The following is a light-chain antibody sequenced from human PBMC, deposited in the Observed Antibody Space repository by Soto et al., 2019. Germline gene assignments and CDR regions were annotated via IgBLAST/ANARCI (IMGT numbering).Light chain of an antibody. CDR1: SSNIGSHT. CDR2: SSN. CDR3: AAWDGSLNGVV. Sequence: QSVLTQPPSASGTPGQRVTIPCSGSSSNIGSHTVNWYQQLPGTAPKLLVYSSNQRPSGVPVRFSGSKSGTSASLAISGLQSEDEADYYCAAWDGSLNGVVFGGGTKVTVL. J-gene: IGLJ2*01. V-gene: IGLV1-44*01.